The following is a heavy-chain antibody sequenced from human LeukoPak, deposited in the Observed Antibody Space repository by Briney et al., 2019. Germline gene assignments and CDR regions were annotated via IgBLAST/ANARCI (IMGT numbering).Heavy chain of an antibody. CDR1: GGTFSSYA. D-gene: IGHD6-13*01. J-gene: IGHJ6*02. CDR2: IIPIIGIA. CDR3: ARDRGAAGQEAWDYYYYYYGMDV. V-gene: IGHV1-69*04. Sequence: ASVKVSRKASGGTFSSYAISWVRQAPGQGLEWMGRIIPIIGIANYAQKFQGRVTITADKSTSTAYMELSSLRSDDTAVYYCARDRGAAGQEAWDYYYYYYGMDVWGQGTTVTVSS.